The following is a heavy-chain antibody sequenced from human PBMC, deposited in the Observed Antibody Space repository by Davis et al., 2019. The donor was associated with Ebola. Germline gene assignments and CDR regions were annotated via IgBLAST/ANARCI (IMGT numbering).Heavy chain of an antibody. CDR1: GYTFTNYA. CDR3: ARDLRAVAGMNWFDP. Sequence: ASVKVSCKASGYTFTNYAIHWVRQAPGQRLEWMGWINAGNGNTKYSQKLQGSVSITRDTSASTAYMALSSLRSDDTAVYYCARDLRAVAGMNWFDPWGQGTLVTVSS. D-gene: IGHD6-19*01. J-gene: IGHJ5*02. V-gene: IGHV1-3*01. CDR2: INAGNGNT.